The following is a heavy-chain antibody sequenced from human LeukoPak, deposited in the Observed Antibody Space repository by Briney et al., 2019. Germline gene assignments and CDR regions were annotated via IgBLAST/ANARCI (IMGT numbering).Heavy chain of an antibody. CDR1: GGSISSGGYY. D-gene: IGHD3-3*01. CDR2: IYHSGST. Sequence: SQTLSLTCTVSGGSISSGGYYWSWIRQPPGKGLEWIGYIYHSGSTYYNPSLKSRVTISVDRSKNQFSLKLSSVTAADTAVYYCARGSPRPHRITIFGVRHDAFDIWGQGTMVTVSS. J-gene: IGHJ3*02. CDR3: ARGSPRPHRITIFGVRHDAFDI. V-gene: IGHV4-30-2*01.